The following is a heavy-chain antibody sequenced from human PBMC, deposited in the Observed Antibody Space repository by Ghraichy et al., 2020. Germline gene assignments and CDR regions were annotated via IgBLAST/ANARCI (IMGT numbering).Heavy chain of an antibody. Sequence: VKVSCKTFGGTFSSYAISWVRQAPGQGLEWMGGIIPIFGTANYAQKFQGRVTITADESTSTAYMELSSLRSEDTAVYYCARAKYSSGWTPPDYWGQGTLVTVSS. CDR1: GGTFSSYA. CDR2: IIPIFGTA. D-gene: IGHD6-19*01. V-gene: IGHV1-69*13. J-gene: IGHJ4*02. CDR3: ARAKYSSGWTPPDY.